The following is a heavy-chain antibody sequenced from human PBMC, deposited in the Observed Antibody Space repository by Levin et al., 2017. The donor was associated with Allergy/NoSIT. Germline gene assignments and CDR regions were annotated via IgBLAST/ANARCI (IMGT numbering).Heavy chain of an antibody. V-gene: IGHV3-23*01. CDR2: ISGSGGST. CDR3: AKMSSYHAALFDY. D-gene: IGHD1-26*01. J-gene: IGHJ4*02. Sequence: GESLKISCAASGFTFSSYAMSWVRQAPGKGLEWVSAISGSGGSTYYADSVKGRFTISRDNSKNTLYLQMNSLRAEDTAVYYCAKMSSYHAALFDYWGQGTLVTVSS. CDR1: GFTFSSYA.